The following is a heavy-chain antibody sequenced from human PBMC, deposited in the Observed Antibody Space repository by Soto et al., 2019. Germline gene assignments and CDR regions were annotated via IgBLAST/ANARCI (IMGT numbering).Heavy chain of an antibody. V-gene: IGHV4-34*01. CDR3: ARAGLGSGYFDLLSTDTRGGEFYS. J-gene: IGHJ1*01. CDR1: GGSFSGYY. D-gene: IGHD3-9*01. Sequence: SETLSLTCAVYGGSFSGYYWSWIRQPPGKGLEWIGEINHSGSTNYNPSLKNRVTISVDTSKNQFSLKLSSVTAADTAVYYCARAGLGSGYFDLLSTDTRGGEFYSRAQRTLVTVS. CDR2: INHSGST.